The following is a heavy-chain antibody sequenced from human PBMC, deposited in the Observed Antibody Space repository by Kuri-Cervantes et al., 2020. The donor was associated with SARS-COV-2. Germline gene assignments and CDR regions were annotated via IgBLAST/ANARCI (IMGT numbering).Heavy chain of an antibody. Sequence: GGSLRLSCAASGFTFSSYWMHWVRQAPGKGLVWVSRINSDGSSTSYADSVKGRFTISRDNAKNTLYLQMNSLRAGDTAVYYCARGYDSSGYSLDYWGQGTLVTVSS. V-gene: IGHV3-74*01. D-gene: IGHD3-22*01. CDR2: INSDGSST. CDR1: GFTFSSYW. CDR3: ARGYDSSGYSLDY. J-gene: IGHJ4*02.